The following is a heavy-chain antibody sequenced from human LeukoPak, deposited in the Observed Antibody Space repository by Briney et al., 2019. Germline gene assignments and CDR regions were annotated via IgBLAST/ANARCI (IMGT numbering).Heavy chain of an antibody. Sequence: SETLSLTCTVSGYSISSGYYWGWIRQPPGKGLEWIGSIYHSGSTYYNPPLKSRVTVSVDTSKNQFSLKLSSVTAADTAVYYCARDPTVLYGDPDYWGQGTLVTVSS. CDR2: IYHSGST. D-gene: IGHD4-17*01. J-gene: IGHJ4*02. CDR1: GYSISSGYY. V-gene: IGHV4-38-2*02. CDR3: ARDPTVLYGDPDY.